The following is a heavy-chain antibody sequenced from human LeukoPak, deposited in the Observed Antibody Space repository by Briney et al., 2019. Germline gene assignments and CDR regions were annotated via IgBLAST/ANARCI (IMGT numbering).Heavy chain of an antibody. J-gene: IGHJ4*02. V-gene: IGHV1-69*05. D-gene: IGHD2-21*02. CDR2: IIPIFGTA. Sequence: ASEKVSCKASGGTFSSYAISWVRQAPGQGLEWMGGIIPIFGTANYAQKFQGRVTITTDESTSTAYMELSSLRSEDTAVYYCARETPCGGDCYSSHWGQGTLVTVSS. CDR3: ARETPCGGDCYSSH. CDR1: GGTFSSYA.